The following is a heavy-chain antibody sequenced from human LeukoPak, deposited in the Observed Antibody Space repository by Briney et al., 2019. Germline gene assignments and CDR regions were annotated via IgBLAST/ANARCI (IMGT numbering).Heavy chain of an antibody. CDR2: VSHDGNTK. Sequence: GGSLRLSCEASGFTFSTHAMHWVRQAPGQGLEWVAVVSHDGNTKYYTDYVKGRFTISRDNSKNTLYLQMNGLRTDDTAVYYCARAIVGTENFDYWGQGTLVTVSS. J-gene: IGHJ4*02. CDR1: GFTFSTHA. CDR3: ARAIVGTENFDY. V-gene: IGHV3-30*10. D-gene: IGHD5-12*01.